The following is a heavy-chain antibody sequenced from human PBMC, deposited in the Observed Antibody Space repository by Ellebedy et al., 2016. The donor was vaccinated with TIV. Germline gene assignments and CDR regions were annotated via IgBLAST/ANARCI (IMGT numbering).Heavy chain of an antibody. V-gene: IGHV3-74*01. CDR3: AKEPFQWLGGHIDY. J-gene: IGHJ4*02. CDR1: GFTFNNYF. Sequence: GESLKISCAASGFTFNNYFMHWVRQAPGKGLVWVSRINGDGSGATYADSVKGRFTISRDNSKNTLFLQMTSLRAEDTAVYYCAKEPFQWLGGHIDYWGQGTLVIVSS. D-gene: IGHD6-19*01. CDR2: INGDGSGA.